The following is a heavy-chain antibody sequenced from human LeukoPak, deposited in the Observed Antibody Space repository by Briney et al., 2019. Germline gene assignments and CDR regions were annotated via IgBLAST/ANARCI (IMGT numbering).Heavy chain of an antibody. J-gene: IGHJ4*02. V-gene: IGHV3-21*01. D-gene: IGHD3-10*01. CDR3: ARDDTSAHFFDY. CDR1: GFTFKIYS. Sequence: PGGSLRLSCAASGFTFKIYSMNWVRQAPRKGLEWVSSISSSSSHMYYADSVKGRFTISRDNAKNSLYLQMNTLRAEDTAVYYCARDDTSAHFFDYWGQGTLVTVSS. CDR2: ISSSSSHM.